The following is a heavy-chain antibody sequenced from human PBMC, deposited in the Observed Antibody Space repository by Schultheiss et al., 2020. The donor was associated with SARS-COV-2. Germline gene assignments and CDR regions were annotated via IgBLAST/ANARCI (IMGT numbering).Heavy chain of an antibody. Sequence: GGSLRLSCAASGFTFSSYGMHWVRQAPGKGLEWVAVISYDGSNKYYADSVKGRFTISRDNPRNTLYLQMNSLRGEDTAVYYCARMSRGGYPLDYWGQGTLVTVSS. D-gene: IGHD2-15*01. CDR2: ISYDGSNK. CDR1: GFTFSSYG. J-gene: IGHJ4*02. V-gene: IGHV3-30*03. CDR3: ARMSRGGYPLDY.